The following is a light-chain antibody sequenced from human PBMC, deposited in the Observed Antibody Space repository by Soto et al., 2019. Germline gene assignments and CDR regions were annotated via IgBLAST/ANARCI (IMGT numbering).Light chain of an antibody. CDR1: QSASNNY. CDR3: QQYAASPRT. CDR2: VAS. Sequence: EVVLTQSPGTLSLSPRERATLSCRASQSASNNYVAWYQHKPRQAPRLLIYVASNTDPGIPDRFSGSGSGPDLTRTISRLAPEDLAVYYCQQYAASPRTVGRSTLVEVK. V-gene: IGKV3-20*01. J-gene: IGKJ1*01.